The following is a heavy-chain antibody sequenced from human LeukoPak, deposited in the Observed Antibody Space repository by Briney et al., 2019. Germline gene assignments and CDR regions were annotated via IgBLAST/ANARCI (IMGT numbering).Heavy chain of an antibody. CDR2: MSYSGST. V-gene: IGHV4-59*01. D-gene: IGHD2-21*01. CDR1: GDSMSSYY. J-gene: IGHJ6*03. Sequence: SETLSLTCTVSGDSMSSYYWNWIRQPPGKGLEWIGYMSYSGSTDYNPSLKSRVTISIDTSKNQFSLKLTSVTAADTAVYYCAREAIPRYYMDVWGKETTVTISS. CDR3: AREAIPRYYMDV.